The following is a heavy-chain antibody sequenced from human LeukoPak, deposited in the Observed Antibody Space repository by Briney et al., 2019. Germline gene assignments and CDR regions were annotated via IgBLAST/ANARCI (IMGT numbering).Heavy chain of an antibody. CDR3: ARDRRYSSSSYYMDV. CDR2: IYTSGST. J-gene: IGHJ6*03. CDR1: GGSISSYY. Sequence: PSETLSLTCTVSGGSISSYYWSWIRQPAGKGLEWIGRIYTSGSTNYNPSLKSRVTMSVDTSKNQFSLKLSSVTAADTAVYYCARDRRYSSSSYYMDVWGKGTTVTVSS. V-gene: IGHV4-4*07. D-gene: IGHD6-6*01.